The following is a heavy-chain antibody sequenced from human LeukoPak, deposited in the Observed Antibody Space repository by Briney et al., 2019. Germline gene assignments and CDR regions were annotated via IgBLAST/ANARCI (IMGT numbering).Heavy chain of an antibody. Sequence: GGSLRLSCAGSVTNAWMSWVRQAPGKGLEWVSYISSSSSTIYYADSVNGRFTISRDNAKNSLYLQMNSLRDEDTAVYYCARSLLWFGELPSLIDYWGQGTLVTVSS. CDR1: VTNAW. D-gene: IGHD3-10*01. V-gene: IGHV3-48*02. CDR3: ARSLLWFGELPSLIDY. CDR2: ISSSSSTI. J-gene: IGHJ4*02.